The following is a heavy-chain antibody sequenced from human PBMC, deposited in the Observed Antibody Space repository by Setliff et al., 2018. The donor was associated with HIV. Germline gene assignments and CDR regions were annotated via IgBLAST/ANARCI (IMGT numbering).Heavy chain of an antibody. CDR3: VRGSGYYYFDN. J-gene: IGHJ4*02. D-gene: IGHD3-22*01. V-gene: IGHV3-74*01. CDR2: MNTDGSST. Sequence: GGSLSLSCAASGFTFSSYWMHWVRQAPGKGLVWVFGMNTDGSSTRYADSVKGRFTISRDNAKNMLYLQMNSLSADDTAVYYCVRGSGYYYFDNWGQGALVTV. CDR1: GFTFSSYW.